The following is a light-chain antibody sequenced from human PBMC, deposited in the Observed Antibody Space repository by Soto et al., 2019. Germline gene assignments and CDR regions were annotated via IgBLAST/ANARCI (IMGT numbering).Light chain of an antibody. CDR2: DAS. CDR1: QSVSNY. CDR3: QQRSNWPSIT. Sequence: EIALTQSPATLSLSPGERATLSCRASQSVSNYLAWYQQKPGQAPRLLIYDASSRATGIPARFSGSGSGTDFTLTISSLEPEDFAVYYCQQRSNWPSITFGQGTRLEIK. V-gene: IGKV3-11*01. J-gene: IGKJ5*01.